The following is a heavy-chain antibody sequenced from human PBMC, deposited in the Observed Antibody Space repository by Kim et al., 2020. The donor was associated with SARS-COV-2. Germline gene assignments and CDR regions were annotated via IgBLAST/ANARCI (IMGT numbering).Heavy chain of an antibody. CDR1: GGSISSYY. V-gene: IGHV4-59*13. Sequence: SETLSLTCTVSGGSISSYYWSWIRQPPGKGLEWIGYIYYSGSTNYNPSLKSRVTISVDTSKNQFSLKLSSVTAADTAVYYCARSVREGWDFDYWGQGTLVTVSS. CDR2: IYYSGST. J-gene: IGHJ4*02. CDR3: ARSVREGWDFDY. D-gene: IGHD3-10*01.